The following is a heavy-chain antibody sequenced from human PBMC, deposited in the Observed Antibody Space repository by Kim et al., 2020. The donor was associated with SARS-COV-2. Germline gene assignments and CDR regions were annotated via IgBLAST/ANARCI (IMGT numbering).Heavy chain of an antibody. Sequence: SETLSLTCTVSGGSISSGGYYWSWIRQHPGKGLEWIGYIYYSGSTYYNQSLKSRVTISVDTSKNQFSLKLSSVTAADTAVYYCARDAHAPVTTRGINWFDPWGQGTLVTVSS. CDR1: GGSISSGGYY. J-gene: IGHJ5*02. CDR2: IYYSGST. V-gene: IGHV4-31*03. D-gene: IGHD4-17*01. CDR3: ARDAHAPVTTRGINWFDP.